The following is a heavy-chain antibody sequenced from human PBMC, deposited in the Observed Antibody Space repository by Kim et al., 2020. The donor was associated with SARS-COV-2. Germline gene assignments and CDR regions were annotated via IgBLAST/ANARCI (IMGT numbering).Heavy chain of an antibody. V-gene: IGHV4-39*01. Sequence: RAASNPSTKSRVNISVDTSTNQFYLKLGSVPAADTAVYYCARKPDVYFDYWGQGTLVTVSS. CDR2: RA. J-gene: IGHJ4*02. CDR3: ARKPDVYFDY.